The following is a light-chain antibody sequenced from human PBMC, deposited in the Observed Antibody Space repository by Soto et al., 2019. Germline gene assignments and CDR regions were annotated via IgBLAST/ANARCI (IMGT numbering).Light chain of an antibody. CDR3: QQYYSTPPLT. CDR1: QSVNIY. Sequence: EIVMTQSPATLSVSPGERATLSCRASQSVNIYLAWYQQKPGQAPRLLIFGASSRATGIPARFSGSGSGTEFNLTISSLQSEDVAVYYCQQYYSTPPLTFGGGTKVEIK. V-gene: IGKV3D-15*01. J-gene: IGKJ4*01. CDR2: GAS.